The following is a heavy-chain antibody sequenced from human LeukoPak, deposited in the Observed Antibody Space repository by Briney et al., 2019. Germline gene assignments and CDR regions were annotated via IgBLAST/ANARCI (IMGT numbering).Heavy chain of an antibody. Sequence: SETLSLTCTVSGGSISSYYWSWIRQPPGKGLEWIGYIYYSGSTNYNPSLKSRVTISVDTSKNQFSLKLSSVTAADTAVYYCARGAYYYDSSGYVYFDYWGQGTLVTVSS. CDR3: ARGAYYYDSSGYVYFDY. V-gene: IGHV4-59*01. D-gene: IGHD3-22*01. J-gene: IGHJ4*02. CDR1: GGSISSYY. CDR2: IYYSGST.